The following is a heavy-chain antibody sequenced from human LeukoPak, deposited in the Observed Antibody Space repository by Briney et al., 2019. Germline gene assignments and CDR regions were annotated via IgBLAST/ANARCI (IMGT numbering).Heavy chain of an antibody. D-gene: IGHD3-16*02. CDR1: GGSFSGYY. Sequence: SETLSLTCAVYGGSFSGYYWSWICQPPGKGLEWIGEINHSGGTNYNPSLKSRVTISVDTSKNQFSLKLSSVTAADTAVYYCARGGENYDYVWGSYRYSPYFDYWGQGTLVTVSS. CDR3: ARGGENYDYVWGSYRYSPYFDY. J-gene: IGHJ4*02. V-gene: IGHV4-34*01. CDR2: INHSGGT.